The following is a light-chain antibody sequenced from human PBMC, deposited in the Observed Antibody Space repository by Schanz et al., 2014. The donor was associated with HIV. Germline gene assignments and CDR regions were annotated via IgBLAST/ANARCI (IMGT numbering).Light chain of an antibody. V-gene: IGKV1-39*01. CDR2: EAS. Sequence: DIQMTQSPSTLSASVGDRITITCRASQSISGRLAWYQQKPGEALNLLISEASTLEFGVPPRFSGSRSGTDFTLTISGLQPEDFATFYCQQSYSTPRTFGQGTRV. CDR1: QSISGR. CDR3: QQSYSTPRT. J-gene: IGKJ1*01.